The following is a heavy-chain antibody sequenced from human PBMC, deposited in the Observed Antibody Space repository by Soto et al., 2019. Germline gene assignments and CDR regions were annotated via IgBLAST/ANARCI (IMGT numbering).Heavy chain of an antibody. V-gene: IGHV3-11*06. D-gene: IGHD6-13*01. CDR2: ISSSSSYT. CDR1: GFTFSDYY. Sequence: GGSLRLSCAASGFTFSDYYMSWIRQAPGKGLEWVSYISSSSSYTNYADSVKGRFTISRDNAKNSLYLQMNSLRAEDTAVYYCARELTTSQLVTVGYFDYWGQGTLVTVSS. CDR3: ARELTTSQLVTVGYFDY. J-gene: IGHJ4*02.